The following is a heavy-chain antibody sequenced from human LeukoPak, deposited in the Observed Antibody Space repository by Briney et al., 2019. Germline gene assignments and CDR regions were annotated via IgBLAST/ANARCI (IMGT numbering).Heavy chain of an antibody. Sequence: SGPTLVRPTPTLTLTCTLSGISLTTRGVGVGWIRQLPGKALEWLALIYWDDDRRYSPSLRSRLTITKDTSKNQVVLTMTNMDPVDTATYHCVHRPVYYGSGSYYFDYWGQGTLVTVSS. D-gene: IGHD3-10*01. CDR1: GISLTTRGVG. V-gene: IGHV2-5*02. CDR3: VHRPVYYGSGSYYFDY. CDR2: IYWDDDR. J-gene: IGHJ4*02.